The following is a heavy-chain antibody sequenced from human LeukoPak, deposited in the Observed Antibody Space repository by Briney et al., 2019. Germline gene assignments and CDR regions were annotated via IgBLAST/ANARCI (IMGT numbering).Heavy chain of an antibody. V-gene: IGHV4-59*12. D-gene: IGHD2-8*01. CDR1: GGSISSNY. Sequence: SETLSLTCSVSGGSISSNYWSWIRQPPGKGLEWIGYIYYSGSTNYNPSLKSRVTISVDTSKNQFSLKLNSVTAADTAVYYCARLGYCSNGVCYAPGYWGQGTLVTVSS. J-gene: IGHJ4*02. CDR3: ARLGYCSNGVCYAPGY. CDR2: IYYSGST.